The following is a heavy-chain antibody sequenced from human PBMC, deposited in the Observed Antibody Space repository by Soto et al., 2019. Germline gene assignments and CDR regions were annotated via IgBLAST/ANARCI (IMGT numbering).Heavy chain of an antibody. D-gene: IGHD6-13*01. CDR2: INHSGST. Sequence: TLSLTCAVYGGSFSGYYWSWIRQPPGKGLEWIGEINHSGSTNYNPSLKSRVTISVDTSKNQFSLKLSSVTAADTAVYYCARGSSWFYNWFDPWGQGTLVTVSS. J-gene: IGHJ5*02. CDR1: GGSFSGYY. V-gene: IGHV4-34*01. CDR3: ARGSSWFYNWFDP.